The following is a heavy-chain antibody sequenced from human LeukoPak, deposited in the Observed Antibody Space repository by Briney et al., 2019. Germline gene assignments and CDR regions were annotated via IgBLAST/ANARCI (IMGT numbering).Heavy chain of an antibody. Sequence: PGGSLRLSCAASGFTFSSYAMSWVRQAPGKGLEWVSAISGSGGSTYYADSVKGRFTISRDNSKNTLYLQMNSLRAEDTAVYYCGKGLHYGDAFDIWGQGTMVTVSS. CDR3: GKGLHYGDAFDI. CDR2: ISGSGGST. V-gene: IGHV3-23*01. CDR1: GFTFSSYA. J-gene: IGHJ3*02. D-gene: IGHD4-17*01.